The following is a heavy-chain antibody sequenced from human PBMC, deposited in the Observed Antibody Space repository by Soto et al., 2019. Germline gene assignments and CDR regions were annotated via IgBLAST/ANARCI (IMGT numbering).Heavy chain of an antibody. CDR3: AKKDGTDGYYDAFDI. J-gene: IGHJ3*02. V-gene: IGHV3-23*01. Sequence: LRLSFAVSGFTFSNYAMSWVRQAPGKGLDWVSAISGSGASTYNADSVKGRFTISRDNSKNTLYLQMNSLRAEDTALYYCAKKDGTDGYYDAFDIWDQGTMVTVSS. D-gene: IGHD3-22*01. CDR2: ISGSGAST. CDR1: GFTFSNYA.